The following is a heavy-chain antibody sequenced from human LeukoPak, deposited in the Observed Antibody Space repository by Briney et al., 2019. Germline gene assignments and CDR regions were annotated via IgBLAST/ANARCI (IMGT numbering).Heavy chain of an antibody. J-gene: IGHJ4*02. CDR1: GFSFSSYG. CDR3: ARESAARRRFPFDY. D-gene: IGHD6-6*01. CDR2: IRSDGSNK. V-gene: IGHV3-30*02. Sequence: GGSLRLSCAGSGFSFSSYGMHWVRQAPGKGLEWMAFIRSDGSNKYCADSVKGRFTISRDNSKNTLYLQVNSLRAEDTAVYYCARESAARRRFPFDYWGQGTLVTVSS.